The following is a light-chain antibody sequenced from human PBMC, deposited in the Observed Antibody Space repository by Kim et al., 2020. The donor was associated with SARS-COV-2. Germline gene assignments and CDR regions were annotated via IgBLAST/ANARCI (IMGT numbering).Light chain of an antibody. V-gene: IGLV1-40*01. Sequence: QTVTISCTGSRSNIGAGYAVHWYQQLPGTAPKLLIYAYNNRPSGVPDRFSGSKSGTSASLSITGLQAEDEADYFCQSYDTSLSGSVFGGGTKLTVL. CDR1: RSNIGAGYA. CDR2: AYN. CDR3: QSYDTSLSGSV. J-gene: IGLJ3*02.